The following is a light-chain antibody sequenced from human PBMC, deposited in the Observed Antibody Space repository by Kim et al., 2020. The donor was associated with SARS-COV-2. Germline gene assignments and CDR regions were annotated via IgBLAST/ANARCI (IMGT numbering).Light chain of an antibody. J-gene: IGLJ2*01. V-gene: IGLV3-19*01. CDR1: SLRRYY. CDR2: GRN. CDR3: NSRGSSENVV. Sequence: SSELTQDPAVSVAVGQTVKITCQGDSLRRYYASWYQQKPGQAPVLVIYGRNNRPSGIPERLSGSTSGNTASLIITGAQAEDEADYYCNSRGSSENVVFGGGT.